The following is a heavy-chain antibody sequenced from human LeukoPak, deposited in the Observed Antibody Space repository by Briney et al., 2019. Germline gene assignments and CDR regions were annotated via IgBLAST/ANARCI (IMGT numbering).Heavy chain of an antibody. CDR2: ISGSGGST. V-gene: IGHV3-23*01. Sequence: GGSLRLSCAASGFTFSSYAMSWVRQAPGKGLEWVSAISGSGGSTYYADSVKGRFTISRDNSKNTLYLQMNSLRAEDTAVYYCAKDYAMIVVVTLDYWGQGTLVTVSS. CDR3: AKDYAMIVVVTLDY. J-gene: IGHJ4*02. CDR1: GFTFSSYA. D-gene: IGHD3-22*01.